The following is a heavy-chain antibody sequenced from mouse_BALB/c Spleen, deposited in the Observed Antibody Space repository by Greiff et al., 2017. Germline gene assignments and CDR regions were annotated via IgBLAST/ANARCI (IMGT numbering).Heavy chain of an antibody. V-gene: IGHV1-7*01. Sequence: QVQLQQSGAELAKPGASVKMSCKASGYTFTSYWMHWVKQRPGQGLEWIGYINPSTGYTEYNQKFKDKATLTADKSSSTAYMQLSSLTSEDSAVYYCARKALNTGYYFDYWGQGTTLTVSS. J-gene: IGHJ2*01. CDR3: ARKALNTGYYFDY. CDR1: GYTFTSYW. CDR2: INPSTGYT. D-gene: IGHD1-1*01.